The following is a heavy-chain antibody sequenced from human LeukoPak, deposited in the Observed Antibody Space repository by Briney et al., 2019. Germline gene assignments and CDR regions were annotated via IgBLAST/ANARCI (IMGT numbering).Heavy chain of an antibody. Sequence: SETLSLTCTVSGGSISSYYWSWIRQPAGKGLEWIGRIYTSGSTNYNPSLKSRVIMSVDTSKNQFSLKLSSVTAADTAVYYCARERSYYYDSSGSLWGQGTLVTVSS. J-gene: IGHJ4*02. CDR2: IYTSGST. D-gene: IGHD3-22*01. CDR1: GGSISSYY. CDR3: ARERSYYYDSSGSL. V-gene: IGHV4-4*07.